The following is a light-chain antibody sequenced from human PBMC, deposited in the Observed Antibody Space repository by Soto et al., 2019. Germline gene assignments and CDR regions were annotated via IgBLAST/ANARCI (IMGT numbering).Light chain of an antibody. V-gene: IGKV3-20*01. Sequence: EIVLTQSPGTLSLSPGERATLSCRASQSVSSTYLAWYQQKPGQAPRLLIYGASSRATGIPDRFSGSGSGTDFTLTISRLEPEDFAVYYCQQTRSYPSTFGGGTKVEIK. CDR3: QQTRSYPST. J-gene: IGKJ4*01. CDR1: QSVSSTY. CDR2: GAS.